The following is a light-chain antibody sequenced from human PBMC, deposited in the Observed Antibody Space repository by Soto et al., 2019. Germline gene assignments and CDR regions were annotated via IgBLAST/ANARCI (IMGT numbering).Light chain of an antibody. J-gene: IGLJ3*02. CDR3: GSYAGYYTWV. Sequence: QSVLTQPRSVSGSPGQSGTISCTGTSSDVGGYNFVSWYQQHPGKAPKLMIYDVSKRPSGVPDRFSGSKSGNTASLTISGLQAEDEADYYGGSYAGYYTWVFGGGTKRTVL. CDR2: DVS. V-gene: IGLV2-11*01. CDR1: SSDVGGYNF.